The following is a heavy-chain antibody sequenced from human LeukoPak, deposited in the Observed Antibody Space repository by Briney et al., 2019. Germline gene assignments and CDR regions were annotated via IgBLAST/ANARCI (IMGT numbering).Heavy chain of an antibody. CDR2: ISTSGST. Sequence: PSETLSLTCTVSGGSISSESYYWSWIRQPAGKGLEWIGRISTSGSTNYNPSLKSRVTISLDTSKNQFSLKLSSVTAADTAVYYCARSIRATGYSYFAYWGQGTLVTVSS. CDR3: ARSIRATGYSYFAY. D-gene: IGHD3-22*01. J-gene: IGHJ4*02. CDR1: GGSISSESYY. V-gene: IGHV4-61*02.